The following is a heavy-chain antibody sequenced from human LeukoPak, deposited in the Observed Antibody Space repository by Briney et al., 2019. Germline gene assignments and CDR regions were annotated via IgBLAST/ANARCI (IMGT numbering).Heavy chain of an antibody. J-gene: IGHJ4*02. CDR2: ISSSGGST. CDR1: GFTFSSYA. D-gene: IGHD5-18*01. Sequence: GGSLRLSCAASGFTFSSYAMSWVRQAPGKGLEWVSVISSSGGSTYYTDSVKGRFTISRDDSKNTLYLQMDSLRAEDTTVYYCAKGPHGWLTYFDYWGQGTLVTVSS. V-gene: IGHV3-23*01. CDR3: AKGPHGWLTYFDY.